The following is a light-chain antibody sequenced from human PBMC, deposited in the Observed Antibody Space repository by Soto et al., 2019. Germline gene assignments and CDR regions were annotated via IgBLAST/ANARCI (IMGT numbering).Light chain of an antibody. CDR3: QQYGSSPFT. V-gene: IGKV3-20*01. CDR2: GAS. CDR1: DGVAGRS. Sequence: PGETATLSCSASDGVAGRSLAWYQQKTGQAPRLLISGASIRATGIPDRFSGRWYGTDFNLTISRLESEDFAVYFCQQYGSSPFTFGPGTKVDIK. J-gene: IGKJ3*01.